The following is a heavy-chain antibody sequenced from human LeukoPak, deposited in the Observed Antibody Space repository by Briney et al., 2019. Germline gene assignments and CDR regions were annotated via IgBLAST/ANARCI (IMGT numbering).Heavy chain of an antibody. J-gene: IGHJ4*02. CDR3: ARDPERWPYYFDY. CDR2: IYSGGST. Sequence: GGSLRLSCAASGFTVSSNYMSWVRQAPGKGLEWVSVIYSGGSTYYADSVKGRFTISRDNSKNTLYLQMNSLRAEDTAVYYCARDPERWPYYFDYWGQGTLVTVSS. CDR1: GFTVSSNY. D-gene: IGHD2-15*01. V-gene: IGHV3-66*01.